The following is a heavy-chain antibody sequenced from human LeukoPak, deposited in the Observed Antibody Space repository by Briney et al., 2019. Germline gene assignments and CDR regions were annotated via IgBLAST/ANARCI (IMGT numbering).Heavy chain of an antibody. CDR2: IYHSGST. V-gene: IGHV4-59*12. Sequence: SETLSLTCTVSGGSISGYYWSWIRQPPGKGLEWIGYIYHSGSTYYNPSLKSRVTISVDRSKNQFSLKLSSVTAADTAVYYCARDFSDCSSTSCPFQHWGQGTLVTVSS. CDR1: GGSISGYY. D-gene: IGHD2-2*01. CDR3: ARDFSDCSSTSCPFQH. J-gene: IGHJ1*01.